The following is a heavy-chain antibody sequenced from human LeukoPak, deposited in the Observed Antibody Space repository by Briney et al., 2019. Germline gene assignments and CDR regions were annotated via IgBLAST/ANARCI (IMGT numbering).Heavy chain of an antibody. CDR1: GGSISSYY. Sequence: SETLSLTCTVSGGSISSYYWSWIRQPPGKGLEWIGYIYYSGSTNYNPSLKSRVTISVDTSKNQFSLKLSSVTAADTAVYYCARCGGDCYYVGAFDIWGQGTMVTVSS. CDR2: IYYSGST. J-gene: IGHJ3*02. CDR3: ARCGGDCYYVGAFDI. V-gene: IGHV4-59*01. D-gene: IGHD2-21*02.